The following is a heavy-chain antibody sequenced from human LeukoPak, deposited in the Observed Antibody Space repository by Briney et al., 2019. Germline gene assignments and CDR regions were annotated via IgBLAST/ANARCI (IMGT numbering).Heavy chain of an antibody. D-gene: IGHD6-19*01. CDR2: IYTSGST. CDR3: ARGISSGWYGAFDI. Sequence: SETLSLTCTVSGGSISSYYWSWLRQPAGKGVEWIGRIYTSGSTNYTPSLKSRVTMSVDTSKNQFSLKLSSVTAADTAVYYCARGISSGWYGAFDIWGQGTMVTVSS. J-gene: IGHJ3*02. CDR1: GGSISSYY. V-gene: IGHV4-4*07.